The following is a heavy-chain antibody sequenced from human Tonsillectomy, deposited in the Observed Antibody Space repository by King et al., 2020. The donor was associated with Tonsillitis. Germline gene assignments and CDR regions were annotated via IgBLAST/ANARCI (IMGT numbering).Heavy chain of an antibody. CDR2: IKSKTDGGAT. CDR3: TTATYYDSSGYYYIDY. J-gene: IGHJ4*02. D-gene: IGHD3-22*01. V-gene: IGHV3-15*07. CDR1: GFTFSNAW. Sequence: EVQLVESGGGLLKPGGSLRLSCAASGFTFSNAWMNWVRQAPGNGLAWFGRIKSKTDGGATDYAAPVKGRFTISRDDSKKTLYLQMNSLKTEDTAVYYCTTATYYDSSGYYYIDYWGQGTLVTVSS.